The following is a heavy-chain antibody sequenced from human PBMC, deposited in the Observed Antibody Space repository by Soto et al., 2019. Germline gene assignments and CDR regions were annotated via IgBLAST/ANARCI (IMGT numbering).Heavy chain of an antibody. CDR2: INYSGST. CDR1: GGSFSGYY. J-gene: IGHJ6*02. CDR3: ARTGGMDV. V-gene: IGHV4-34*01. Sequence: QVQLQQWGAGLLKPSETLSLTCAVYGGSFSGYYWSWLRQPPGKGPEWIGEINYSGSTKYSPSLESRVTISVDTSKNQFSLKLNSVSAADTAVYYCARTGGMDVWSQGATVTVSS.